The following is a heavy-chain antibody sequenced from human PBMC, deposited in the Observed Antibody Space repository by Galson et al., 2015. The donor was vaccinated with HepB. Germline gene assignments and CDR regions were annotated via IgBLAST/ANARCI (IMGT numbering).Heavy chain of an antibody. V-gene: IGHV1-2*06. CDR1: GYTFTGYH. J-gene: IGHJ5*02. Sequence: SVKVSCKASGYTFTGYHMHWVRQAPGQGLEWMGRINPNSGGTNYAQKFQGRVTMTRDTSISTAYMELSRLRSDDTAVYYCARVVESSSGPFDPWGQGTLVTVSS. CDR2: INPNSGGT. D-gene: IGHD6-13*01. CDR3: ARVVESSSGPFDP.